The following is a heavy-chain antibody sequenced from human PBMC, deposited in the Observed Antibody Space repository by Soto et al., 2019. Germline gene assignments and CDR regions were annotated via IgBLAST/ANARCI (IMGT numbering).Heavy chain of an antibody. CDR3: ARGLILWFGEVSRRGGYYYYMDV. J-gene: IGHJ6*03. V-gene: IGHV4-34*01. CDR2: INDSGNI. CDR1: GGSFSGYQ. D-gene: IGHD3-10*01. Sequence: QVQLQQWGAGLLKPSETLSLTCAVYGGSFSGYQWSWIRQTPGKGLEWIGEINDSGNINYNPSLKSRVSIVVDTAKKQISLKLSSVTAADTAVYYCARGLILWFGEVSRRGGYYYYMDVWGKGTTVTVSS.